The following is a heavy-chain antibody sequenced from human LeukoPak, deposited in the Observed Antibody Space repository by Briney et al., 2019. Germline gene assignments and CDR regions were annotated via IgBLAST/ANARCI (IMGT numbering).Heavy chain of an antibody. CDR1: GYTFTGYY. Sequence: ASVTVSCKASGYTFTGYYMHWVRQAPGQGLEWMGWINPNSGGTNYAQKFQGRVTMTRDTSISTAYMELSRLRSDDTAVYYCARGAAYDFWSGHPGFDYWGQGTLVTVSS. D-gene: IGHD3-3*01. CDR3: ARGAAYDFWSGHPGFDY. J-gene: IGHJ4*02. V-gene: IGHV1-2*02. CDR2: INPNSGGT.